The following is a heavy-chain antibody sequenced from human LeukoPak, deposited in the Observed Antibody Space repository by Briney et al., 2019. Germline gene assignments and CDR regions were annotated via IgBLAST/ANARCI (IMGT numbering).Heavy chain of an antibody. CDR2: IYYSGTTAYRST. Sequence: SETLSLTCTVSGDSINNYYWSWIRQPPGQGLEWIAFIYYSGTTAYRSTAYNPSLKSRVTISLDTSKNQFSLNLRSVTAADTAVYYCARARLEIDVGWFDPWGQGTLVTVSS. J-gene: IGHJ5*02. CDR1: GDSINNYY. V-gene: IGHV4-59*01. CDR3: ARARLEIDVGWFDP. D-gene: IGHD1-26*01.